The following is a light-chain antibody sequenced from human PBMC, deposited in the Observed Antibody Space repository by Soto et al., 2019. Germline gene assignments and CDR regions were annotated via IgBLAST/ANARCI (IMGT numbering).Light chain of an antibody. CDR3: QSYDSSLSSWL. CDR2: GNS. V-gene: IGLV1-40*01. Sequence: QPVLKQPPSVSGAAGQRVTISCTGSSSNIGGGYDVHWYQQLPGTAPKLLMFGNSNRPPGVPDRFSGSKSGTSASASLAITGLQAEDEADYYCQSYDSSLSSWLFGGGTKVTVL. J-gene: IGLJ2*01. CDR1: SSNIGGGYD.